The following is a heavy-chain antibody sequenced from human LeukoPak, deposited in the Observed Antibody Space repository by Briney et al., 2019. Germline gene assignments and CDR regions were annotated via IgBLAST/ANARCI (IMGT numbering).Heavy chain of an antibody. CDR2: INHSGST. D-gene: IGHD3-3*01. V-gene: IGHV4-34*01. CDR3: ARHLVFGVVMQYFDY. J-gene: IGHJ4*02. Sequence: PSETLSLTCAVYGGSFSGYYWSWIRQPPGKGLEWIGEINHSGSTNYNPSLKSRVTISVDTSKNQFSLKLSSVTAADTAVYYSARHLVFGVVMQYFDYWGQGTLVTVSS. CDR1: GGSFSGYY.